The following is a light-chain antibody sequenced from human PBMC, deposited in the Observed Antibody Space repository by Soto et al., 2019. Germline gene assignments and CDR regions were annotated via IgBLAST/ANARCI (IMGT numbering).Light chain of an antibody. CDR3: SSYTSSSTYL. CDR1: SSDVGGYTY. CDR2: EVN. V-gene: IGLV2-14*01. Sequence: QSVLTQPASVSGSPRQSITISCTGASSDVGGYTYVSWYQQHPGKAPKLIIFEVNNRPAGVPDRFSGSKSGNTASLTISGLQAEDEAVYYCSSYTSSSTYLFGTGTKVTVL. J-gene: IGLJ1*01.